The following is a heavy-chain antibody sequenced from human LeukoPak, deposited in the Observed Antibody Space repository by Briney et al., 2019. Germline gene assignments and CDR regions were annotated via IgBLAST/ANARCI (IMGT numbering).Heavy chain of an antibody. Sequence: GGSLRLSCAASGFTFSSYAMSWVRQAPGKGLEWVSAISGSGGSTYYADSVKGRFTISRDNAKNSLYLQMNSLRAEDTALYYCAKVAAAGTGRKDYFDYWGQGTLVTVSS. CDR3: AKVAAAGTGRKDYFDY. CDR2: ISGSGGST. J-gene: IGHJ4*02. D-gene: IGHD6-13*01. CDR1: GFTFSSYA. V-gene: IGHV3-23*01.